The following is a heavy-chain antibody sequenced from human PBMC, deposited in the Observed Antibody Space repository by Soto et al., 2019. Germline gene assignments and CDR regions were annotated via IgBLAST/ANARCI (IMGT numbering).Heavy chain of an antibody. CDR1: GGSITSGNSYS. V-gene: IGHV4-30-2*01. J-gene: IGHJ5*02. CDR2: ISHTGST. Sequence: QLQLQESGSGLVKPSQTLSLTCSVSGGSITSGNSYSWSWIRQPPGKGLEWIGSISHTGSTSYNPSLKSRVSMSVDKSKNQFSLKLSSVTAADMAVYYWARAVTPYFGTWFDPWGQGTLVTVSS. CDR3: ARAVTPYFGTWFDP. D-gene: IGHD3-10*01.